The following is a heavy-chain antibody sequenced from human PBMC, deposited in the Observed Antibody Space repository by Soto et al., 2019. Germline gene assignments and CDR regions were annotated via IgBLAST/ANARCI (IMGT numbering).Heavy chain of an antibody. V-gene: IGHV4-61*01. J-gene: IGHJ4*02. CDR2: IYYSGST. CDR1: GGSVSSGSYY. D-gene: IGHD5-12*01. Sequence: QVQLQESGPGLVKPSETLSLTCTVSGGSVSSGSYYWSWIRQPPGKGLEWIGYIYYSGSTNYNPSLKSRVTISVDTSKNQFSLKLSSVTAADTAVYYCARGKEGGYALWLWAFDYWGQGTLVTVSS. CDR3: ARGKEGGYALWLWAFDY.